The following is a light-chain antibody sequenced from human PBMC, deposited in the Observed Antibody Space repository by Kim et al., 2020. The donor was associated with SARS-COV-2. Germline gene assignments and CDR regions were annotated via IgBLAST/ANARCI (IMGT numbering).Light chain of an antibody. CDR3: ATWDDSLSGYV. V-gene: IGLV1-44*01. Sequence: QSVLTQPPSASGTPGQRVTISCSGTSSNIGSNSVNWYQQLPGTAPKLLIYSHNQRPSGVPDRFSGSKPGTSASLAISGLQSEDEADYYCATWDDSLSGYVFGAGTKVTVL. CDR2: SHN. J-gene: IGLJ1*01. CDR1: SSNIGSNS.